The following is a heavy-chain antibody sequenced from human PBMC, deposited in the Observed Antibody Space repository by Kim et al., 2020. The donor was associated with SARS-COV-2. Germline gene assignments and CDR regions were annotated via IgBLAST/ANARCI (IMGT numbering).Heavy chain of an antibody. V-gene: IGHV3-15*01. CDR2: IKSKTDGGTT. CDR1: GFTFSNAW. D-gene: IGHD5-18*01. CDR3: TTHTARVTGYGMDV. J-gene: IGHJ6*02. Sequence: GGSLRLSCAASGFTFSNAWMSWVRQAPGKGLEWVGRIKSKTDGGTTDYAAPVKGRFTISRDDSKNTLYLQMNSLKTEDTAVYYCTTHTARVTGYGMDVWGQGTTVTVSS.